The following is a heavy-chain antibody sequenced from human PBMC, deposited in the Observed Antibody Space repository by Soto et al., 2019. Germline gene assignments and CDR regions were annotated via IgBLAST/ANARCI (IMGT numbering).Heavy chain of an antibody. D-gene: IGHD3-22*01. CDR2: ISSSSSYI. J-gene: IGHJ3*02. CDR1: GFTFSSYS. CDR3: ARDRDSPRYYYDSSGYYSAAAFDI. Sequence: GGSLRLSCAASGFTFSSYSMNWVRQAPGKGLEWVSSISSSSSYIYYADSVKGRFTISRDNAKNSLYLQMNSLRAEDTAVYYCARDRDSPRYYYDSSGYYSAAAFDIWGQGTMVTVSS. V-gene: IGHV3-21*01.